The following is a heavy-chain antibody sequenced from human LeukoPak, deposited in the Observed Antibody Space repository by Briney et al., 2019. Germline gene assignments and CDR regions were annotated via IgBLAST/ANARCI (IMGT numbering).Heavy chain of an antibody. V-gene: IGHV4-59*01. J-gene: IGHJ6*03. CDR2: IYYSGST. Sequence: PSETLSLTCTVSGGSISSYYWSWIRQPPGKGLEWIGYIYYSGSTNYNPSLKSRVTISVDTSKNQFSLKLSSVTAADTAVYYCAREGITMVRGVYPYYYYYYMDVWGKGTTVTVSS. CDR3: AREGITMVRGVYPYYYYYYMDV. CDR1: GGSISSYY. D-gene: IGHD3-10*01.